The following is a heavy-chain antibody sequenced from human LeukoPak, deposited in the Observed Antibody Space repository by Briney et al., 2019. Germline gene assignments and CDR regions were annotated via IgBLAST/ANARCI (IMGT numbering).Heavy chain of an antibody. CDR1: EFSVKYNY. D-gene: IGHD5-12*01. CDR2: LYSAGST. Sequence: GGSLRLSCAASEFSVKYNYMTWVRQAPGKGLEWVSLLYSAGSTNYADSVKGRFTISRDDSKNTVYLQMNSLRAEDTAVYYCAKGVEAYSGFEGGLDYWGQGSLVTVSS. J-gene: IGHJ4*02. V-gene: IGHV3-53*01. CDR3: AKGVEAYSGFEGGLDY.